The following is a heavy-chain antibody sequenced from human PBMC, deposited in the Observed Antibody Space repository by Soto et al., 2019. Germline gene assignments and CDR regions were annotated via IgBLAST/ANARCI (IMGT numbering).Heavy chain of an antibody. CDR2: IDPSDSYT. J-gene: IGHJ4*02. Sequence: GESLKISCKGSGYSFTSYWISWVRQMPGKGLEWMGRIDPSDSYTNYSPSFQGHVTISADKSISTAYLQWSSLKASDTAMYYCARHTYLEMASNDYWGQGTLVTVSS. CDR1: GYSFTSYW. V-gene: IGHV5-10-1*01. CDR3: ARHTYLEMASNDY. D-gene: IGHD3-16*01.